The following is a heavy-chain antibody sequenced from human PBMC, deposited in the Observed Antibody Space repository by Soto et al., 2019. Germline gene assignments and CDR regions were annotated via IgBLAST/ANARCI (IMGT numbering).Heavy chain of an antibody. CDR1: GFTFSSYA. J-gene: IGHJ4*02. CDR2: ISGSGGST. CDR3: AKARADYYDSSGYPVDY. Sequence: EVQLLESGGGLVQPGGSLRLSCAASGFTFSSYAMSWVRQAPGKGLEWVSAISGSGGSTYYGDSVKGRFTISRDNSKNTLYLQMNSLRAEDTAVHYCAKARADYYDSSGYPVDYWGQGTLVTVSS. V-gene: IGHV3-23*01. D-gene: IGHD3-22*01.